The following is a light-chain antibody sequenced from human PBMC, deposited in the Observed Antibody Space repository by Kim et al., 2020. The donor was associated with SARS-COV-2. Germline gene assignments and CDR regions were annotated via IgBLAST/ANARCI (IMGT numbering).Light chain of an antibody. Sequence: QRVTSSCTGSSSNIGADYDVHCYQYLPGTVPKLLIYSNSNRPSGVPDRFSGSKSGTSASLAITGLQAEDEADYYCQSYDSSLSGWVFGGGTQLTVL. J-gene: IGLJ3*02. CDR2: SNS. CDR1: SSNIGADYD. CDR3: QSYDSSLSGWV. V-gene: IGLV1-40*01.